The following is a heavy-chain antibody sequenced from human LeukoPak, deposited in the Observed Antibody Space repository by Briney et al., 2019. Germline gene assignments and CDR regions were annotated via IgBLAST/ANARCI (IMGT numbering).Heavy chain of an antibody. Sequence: ASVKVSCKASGYTFTSYGISWVRQATGQGLEWMGWMNPNSGNTGYAQKFQGRVTITRNTSISTAYMELSSLRSEDTAMYYCARHESPYGDYVGYWGQGTLVTVSS. V-gene: IGHV1-8*03. J-gene: IGHJ4*02. CDR3: ARHESPYGDYVGY. CDR2: MNPNSGNT. D-gene: IGHD4-17*01. CDR1: GYTFTSYG.